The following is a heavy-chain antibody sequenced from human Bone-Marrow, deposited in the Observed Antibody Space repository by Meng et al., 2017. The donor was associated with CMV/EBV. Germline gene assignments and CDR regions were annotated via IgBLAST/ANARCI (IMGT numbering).Heavy chain of an antibody. CDR2: ISSSSYYI. V-gene: IGHV3-21*01. J-gene: IGHJ6*02. CDR3: VRVKGVVPAARMDV. D-gene: IGHD2-2*01. Sequence: GESLKISCAATGFTFSTYSMNWVRQAPGKGLEWVSSISSSSYYIYYADSVKGRFTISRDNAKNSLYLQMNSLRAEDTAVYYCVRVKGVVPAARMDVWGQGTTATVSS. CDR1: GFTFSTYS.